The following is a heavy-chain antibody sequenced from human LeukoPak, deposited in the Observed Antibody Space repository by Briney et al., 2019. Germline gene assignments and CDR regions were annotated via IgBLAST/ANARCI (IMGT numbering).Heavy chain of an antibody. CDR2: ISSSGSTI. CDR1: GFTFSSYE. D-gene: IGHD1-26*01. J-gene: IGHJ5*02. V-gene: IGHV3-48*03. Sequence: PGGSLRLSCAASGFTFSSYEMNWVRQAPGKGLEWVSYISSSGSTIYYADSVKGRFTISRDNAKNSLYLQMNSLKIEDTAVYYCTTDSPLYSGNYYEVPWGQGTLVTVSS. CDR3: TTDSPLYSGNYYEVP.